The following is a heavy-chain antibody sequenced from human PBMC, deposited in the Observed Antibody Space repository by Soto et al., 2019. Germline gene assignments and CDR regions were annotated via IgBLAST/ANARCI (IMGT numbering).Heavy chain of an antibody. D-gene: IGHD2-15*01. J-gene: IGHJ6*02. CDR1: GGTFSSYA. CDR2: IIPIFGTA. CDR3: ASAPYCSGGSCYDNYYYYYGMDV. V-gene: IGHV1-69*13. Sequence: SVKVSCKASGGTFSSYAISWVRQAPGQGLEWMGGIIPIFGTANYAQKFQGRVTITADESTSTAYMELSSLRSEGTAVYYCASAPYCSGGSCYDNYYYYYGMDVWGQGTTVTVSS.